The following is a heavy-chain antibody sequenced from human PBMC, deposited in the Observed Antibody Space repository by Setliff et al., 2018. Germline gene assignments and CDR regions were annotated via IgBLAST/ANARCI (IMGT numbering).Heavy chain of an antibody. V-gene: IGHV3-7*03. CDR2: VKQDGSEK. J-gene: IGHJ3*02. D-gene: IGHD6-19*01. Sequence: GGSLRLSCAASGFTFSYAWMHWVRQAPEKGLEWVANVKQDGSEKYYVDSVKGRFTISRDNAKNSLYLQMNSLRVEDTALYYCARYSSGWTGGASDIWGQGTMVTVSS. CDR1: GFTFSYAW. CDR3: ARYSSGWTGGASDI.